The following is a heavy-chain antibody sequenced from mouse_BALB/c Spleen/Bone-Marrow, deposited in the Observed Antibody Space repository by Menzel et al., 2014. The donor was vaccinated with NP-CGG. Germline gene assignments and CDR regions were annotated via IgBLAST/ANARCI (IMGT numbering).Heavy chain of an antibody. CDR3: ARSWTTATGTIDY. V-gene: IGHV1S40*01. CDR1: GYIFITYW. D-gene: IGHD1-2*01. J-gene: IGHJ4*01. CDR2: IFPASGST. Sequence: QVQLQQSGPELARPGASAKLSCKSSGYIFITYWMNWVKQRPGQGLEWIGQIFPASGSTNYNEMFEGKATLTVDTSSSTAYMQLSSLTSEDSAVYYCARSWTTATGTIDYWRRGTSVPVTS.